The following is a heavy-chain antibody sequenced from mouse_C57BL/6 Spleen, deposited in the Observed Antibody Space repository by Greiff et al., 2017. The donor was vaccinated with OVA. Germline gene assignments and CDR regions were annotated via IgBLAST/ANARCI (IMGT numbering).Heavy chain of an antibody. J-gene: IGHJ4*01. D-gene: IGHD1-2*01. CDR2: ISSGSSTI. Sequence: EVNLVESGGGLVKPGGSLTLSCAASGFTFSDYGMHWVRQAPEKGLEWVAYISSGSSTIYYADTVKGRFTISRDNAKNTLFLQMTSLRSEDTAMYYCAKPFISYAMDYWGQGPSVTVSS. CDR3: AKPFISYAMDY. V-gene: IGHV5-17*01. CDR1: GFTFSDYG.